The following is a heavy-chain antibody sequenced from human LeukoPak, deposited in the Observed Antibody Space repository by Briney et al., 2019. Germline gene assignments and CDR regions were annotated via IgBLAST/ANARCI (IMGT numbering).Heavy chain of an antibody. CDR2: IYYSGST. CDR3: ARSSIAASDAFDI. Sequence: SETLPLTCTVSGGSISSYYWSWIRQPPGKGLEWIGYIYYSGSTNYNPSLKSRVTISVDTSKNQFSLKLSSVTAADTAVYYCARSSIAASDAFDIWGQGTMVTVSS. J-gene: IGHJ3*02. CDR1: GGSISSYY. D-gene: IGHD6-6*01. V-gene: IGHV4-59*08.